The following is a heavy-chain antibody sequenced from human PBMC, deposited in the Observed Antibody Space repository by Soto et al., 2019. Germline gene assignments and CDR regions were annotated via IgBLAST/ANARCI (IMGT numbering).Heavy chain of an antibody. Sequence: GASVNVSCKASENTFSTYSLHWVRQAPGQGLEWMGVINPTTTTTTDAQKFQGRVTMTRDTSTSTVFLELSSLRSGDTAVYYCARDLYSTSWYVRAFDMWGQGTMVTVSS. CDR3: ARDLYSTSWYVRAFDM. D-gene: IGHD6-13*01. CDR1: ENTFSTYS. V-gene: IGHV1-46*03. CDR2: INPTTTTT. J-gene: IGHJ3*02.